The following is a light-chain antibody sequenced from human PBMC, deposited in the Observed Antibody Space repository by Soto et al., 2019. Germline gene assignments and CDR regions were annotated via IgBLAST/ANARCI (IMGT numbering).Light chain of an antibody. CDR2: DVS. V-gene: IGLV2-14*01. CDR1: SSDVGGYNY. CDR3: SSYTSSSTPVV. J-gene: IGLJ2*01. Sequence: QSALTQPASVSGSPGQSITISCTGTSSDVGGYNYVSWYQQHPGKAPKLMIYDVSNRPSGVSNRFSGSKPGNTASLIISGLQAEDEADYYCSSYTSSSTPVVFGGGTKLTVL.